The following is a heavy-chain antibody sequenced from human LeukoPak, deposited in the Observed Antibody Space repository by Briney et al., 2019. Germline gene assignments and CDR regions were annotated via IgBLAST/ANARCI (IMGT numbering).Heavy chain of an antibody. D-gene: IGHD4-11*01. V-gene: IGHV3-23*01. J-gene: IGHJ4*02. CDR1: GFTFSSYA. Sequence: GGSLRLSRAASGFTFSSYAMSWVRQAPGKGLEWVSAISGSGGSTYYADSVKGRFTISRDNSKNTLYLQMNSLRAGDTAVYYCAASNYLSPRGYWGQGTLVTVSS. CDR2: ISGSGGST. CDR3: AASNYLSPRGY.